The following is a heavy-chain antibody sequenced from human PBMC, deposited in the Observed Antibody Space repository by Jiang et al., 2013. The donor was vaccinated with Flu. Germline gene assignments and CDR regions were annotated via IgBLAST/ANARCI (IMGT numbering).Heavy chain of an antibody. CDR1: GFTFSDHD. V-gene: IGHV3-72*01. D-gene: IGHD3-10*01. J-gene: IGHJ4*02. Sequence: VQLVESGGGLVQPGGSLRLSCVVSGFTFSDHDMDWVRQAPGKGLEWVGRSKNKGNSYTTEYAASVKGRFTLSRDDSENLLYLQMDSLKTEDTAVYYCAVWIRAVITYWGQGTLVTVSS. CDR2: SKNKGNSYTT. CDR3: AVWIRAVITY.